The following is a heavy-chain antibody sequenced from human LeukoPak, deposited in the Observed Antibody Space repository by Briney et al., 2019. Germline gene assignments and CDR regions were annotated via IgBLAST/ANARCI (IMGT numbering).Heavy chain of an antibody. CDR2: ISGSGGST. CDR1: GFTFSSYA. D-gene: IGHD4-17*01. Sequence: PGGSLRLSCAASGFTFSSYAMSWVRQAPGKGLEWVSAISGSGGSTYYADSVKGRFTISRDNSKNTLYLQMNSLRAEDTAVYYRAKYDGYGDYLDAFDIWGQGTMVTVSS. J-gene: IGHJ3*02. CDR3: AKYDGYGDYLDAFDI. V-gene: IGHV3-23*01.